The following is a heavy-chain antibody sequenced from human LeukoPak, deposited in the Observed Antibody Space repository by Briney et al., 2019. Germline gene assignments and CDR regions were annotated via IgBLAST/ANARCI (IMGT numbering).Heavy chain of an antibody. J-gene: IGHJ4*02. V-gene: IGHV3-21*01. CDR1: GFTFSSYS. CDR2: ISSSSSYI. CDR3: ARGTQSYYDFWSGYFDY. D-gene: IGHD3-3*01. Sequence: GGSLRLSCAASGFTFSSYSMNWVRQAPGKGLEWVSSISSSSSYIYYADSVKGRFTISRDNAKNSLYLQMNSLRAEDTAVYYCARGTQSYYDFWSGYFDYWGQGTLVTVSS.